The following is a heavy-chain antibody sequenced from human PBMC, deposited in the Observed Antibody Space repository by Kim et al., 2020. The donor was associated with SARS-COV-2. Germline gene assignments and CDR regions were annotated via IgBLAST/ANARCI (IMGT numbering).Heavy chain of an antibody. CDR1: GLTFDDYA. D-gene: IGHD3-10*01. Sequence: GGSLRLSCAASGLTFDDYAMHWVRQAPGKGLEWVSGISWNSGRIGYVDSVKGRFTISRDKAKNSLYLQMNSLRAEDTALYYCAKDISPLLLYAQGYFDYWGQGTLVNVSS. CDR2: ISWNSGRI. CDR3: AKDISPLLLYAQGYFDY. J-gene: IGHJ4*02. V-gene: IGHV3-9*01.